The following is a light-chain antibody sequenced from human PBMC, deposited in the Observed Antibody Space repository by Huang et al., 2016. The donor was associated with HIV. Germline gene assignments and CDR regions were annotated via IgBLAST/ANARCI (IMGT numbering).Light chain of an antibody. J-gene: IGKJ4*01. CDR1: QDINNY. CDR2: DAS. CDR3: QQYDSLVT. Sequence: DIQMTQSPSSLSASVGDRVSMTCQASQDINNYLNWYQQKPGKAPKLLIYDASSMETGVPSRFSGSGSETDFTFTISSLQPEDIATYYCQQYDSLVTFGGGTRVEIK. V-gene: IGKV1-33*01.